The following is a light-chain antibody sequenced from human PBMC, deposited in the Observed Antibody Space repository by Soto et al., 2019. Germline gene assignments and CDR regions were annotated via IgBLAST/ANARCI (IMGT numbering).Light chain of an antibody. Sequence: EIVLTQSPATLSSFPGDRVTLSCRASQYINTRLAWYRHRPGQAPRLLIYQTSLRAAGIPARFSGSGSGTEFTLSISSLQSEDFAVYYCQQYNTWPRTFGQGTKVDIK. J-gene: IGKJ1*01. CDR1: QYINTR. CDR3: QQYNTWPRT. CDR2: QTS. V-gene: IGKV3D-15*01.